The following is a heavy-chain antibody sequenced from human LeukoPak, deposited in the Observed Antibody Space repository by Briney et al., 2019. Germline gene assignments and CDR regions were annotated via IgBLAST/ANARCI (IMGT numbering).Heavy chain of an antibody. Sequence: SEIRSLTCTVSGGSISSYFWSWIRQPPGKGLEWIGCIHYSGNTNHNPSLKSRVTISVDTSKNHFSLKLSSVTAADTAVYYCARASGYSGYDRAAEYFQHWGQGTLVTVSS. CDR2: IHYSGNT. CDR1: GGSISSYF. CDR3: ARASGYSGYDRAAEYFQH. J-gene: IGHJ1*01. V-gene: IGHV4-59*01. D-gene: IGHD5-12*01.